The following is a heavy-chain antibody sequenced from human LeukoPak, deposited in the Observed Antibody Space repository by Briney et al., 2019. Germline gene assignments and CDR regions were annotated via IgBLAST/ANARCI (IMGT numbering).Heavy chain of an antibody. D-gene: IGHD6-19*01. Sequence: SETLSLTCAVYGGSFSGYYWSWIRQPPGKGLEWIGEINHSGSTNYNPSLKSRVTISVDTSKNQFSLKLSSVTAADTAVYYCVGFHSSGWPTGDYWGQGTPVTVSS. CDR3: VGFHSSGWPTGDY. CDR1: GGSFSGYY. V-gene: IGHV4-34*01. J-gene: IGHJ4*02. CDR2: INHSGST.